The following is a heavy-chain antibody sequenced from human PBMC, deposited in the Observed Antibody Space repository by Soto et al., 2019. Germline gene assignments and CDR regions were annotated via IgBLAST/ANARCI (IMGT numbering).Heavy chain of an antibody. J-gene: IGHJ5*02. CDR1: GASISGFY. D-gene: IGHD1-1*01. V-gene: IGHV4-4*07. Sequence: SETLSLTCTVSGASISGFYWSWIRKSAGRGLEWIGRIYATGTTDYNPSLKSRVMMSVDTSKKQFSLKLRSVTAADTAVYYCVRDGTKTLRDWFDPWGQGISVTVS. CDR3: VRDGTKTLRDWFDP. CDR2: IYATGTT.